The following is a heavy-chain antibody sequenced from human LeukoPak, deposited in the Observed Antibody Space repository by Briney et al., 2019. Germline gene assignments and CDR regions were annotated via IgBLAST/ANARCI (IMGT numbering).Heavy chain of an antibody. D-gene: IGHD1-1*01. Sequence: PGGSLRLSCAASGFTFSSYAMSWVRQAPGKGLEWVSAISGSGGSTYYADSVKGRFTISRDNSKNTLYLQMNSLRAEDTAVYYCAKDSTETKYYYYGMDVWGQGTTVTVSS. V-gene: IGHV3-23*01. CDR1: GFTFSSYA. CDR3: AKDSTETKYYYYGMDV. J-gene: IGHJ6*02. CDR2: ISGSGGST.